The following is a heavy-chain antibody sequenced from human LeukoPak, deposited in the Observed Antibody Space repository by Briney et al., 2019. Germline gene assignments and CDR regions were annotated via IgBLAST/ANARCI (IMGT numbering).Heavy chain of an antibody. CDR2: IWYDGSNK. Sequence: PGGSLRLSCAASGFTFSSYGMHWVRQAPGKGLEWVAVIWYDGSNKYYADSVKGRFIISRDNSKNTLYLQMNSLRAEDTAVYYCARDSVAAAGRRNQYYYGMDVWGQGTTVTVSS. D-gene: IGHD6-13*01. CDR1: GFTFSSYG. J-gene: IGHJ6*02. CDR3: ARDSVAAAGRRNQYYYGMDV. V-gene: IGHV3-33*01.